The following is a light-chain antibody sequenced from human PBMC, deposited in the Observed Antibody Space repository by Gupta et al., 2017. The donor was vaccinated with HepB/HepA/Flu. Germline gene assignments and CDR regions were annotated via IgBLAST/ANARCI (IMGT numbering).Light chain of an antibody. CDR2: GTS. Sequence: DILLTQSPATLSLSPGEGATLSCRASQSVSSALAWYQHKPNQPPRLLISGTSTMAPGIPARFRGSGSGTEFTLTISSLQSEDFAVYYCQQYHNWPGTFGQGTRVEIK. CDR1: QSVSSA. CDR3: QQYHNWPGT. J-gene: IGKJ1*01. V-gene: IGKV3-15*01.